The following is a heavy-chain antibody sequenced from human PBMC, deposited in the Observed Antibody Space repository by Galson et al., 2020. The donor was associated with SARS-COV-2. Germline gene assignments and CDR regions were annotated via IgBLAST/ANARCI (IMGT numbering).Heavy chain of an antibody. J-gene: IGHJ4*02. V-gene: IGHV4-34*01. CDR3: ARGKAGQNYNASGINLHFDY. Sequence: SETLSLTCAVYGGSFSNYHWSWIRQPPGKGLKWIGEINHSGDTRYNPSLKRPVAISVDTSRNQFSLRLRSATAADAAVYYCARGKAGQNYNASGINLHFDYWGQGTVVTVSS. CDR2: INHSGDT. D-gene: IGHD3-10*01. CDR1: GGSFSNYH.